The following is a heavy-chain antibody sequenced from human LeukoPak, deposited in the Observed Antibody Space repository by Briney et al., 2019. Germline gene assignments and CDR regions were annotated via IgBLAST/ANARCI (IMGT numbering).Heavy chain of an antibody. D-gene: IGHD6-13*01. Sequence: GGSLRLSCAASGFTFSSYAMSWVRQAPGKGLEWVSAISGSGGSTYYADSVKGRFTISRDNSKNTLYLQMNSLRAEDTAVYYYARTKDTGYSSSWYKSWGQGTLVTVSS. CDR3: ARTKDTGYSSSWYKS. CDR2: ISGSGGST. J-gene: IGHJ4*02. CDR1: GFTFSSYA. V-gene: IGHV3-23*01.